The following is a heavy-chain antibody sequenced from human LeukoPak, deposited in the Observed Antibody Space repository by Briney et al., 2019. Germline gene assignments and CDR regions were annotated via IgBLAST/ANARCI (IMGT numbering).Heavy chain of an antibody. CDR1: GFTFSSYS. V-gene: IGHV3-48*01. Sequence: GGSLRLSCAASGFTFSSYSMNWVRQAPGKGLEWVSYISSSSSTIYYADSVKGRFTISRDNAKNSLYLQMNSLRAEDTAVYYCARPDYSNYRGNYYYYYMDVWGKGTTVTVSS. CDR2: ISSSSSTI. CDR3: ARPDYSNYRGNYYYYYMDV. D-gene: IGHD4-11*01. J-gene: IGHJ6*03.